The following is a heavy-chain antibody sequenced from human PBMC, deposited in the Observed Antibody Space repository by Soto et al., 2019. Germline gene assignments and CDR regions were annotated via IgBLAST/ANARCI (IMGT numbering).Heavy chain of an antibody. D-gene: IGHD3-22*01. J-gene: IGHJ6*02. V-gene: IGHV1-24*01. Sequence: GASVKVSCKVSGYTLTELSMHWVRQAPGKGLEWMGGFDPEDGETIYAQKFQGRVTMTEDTSTDTAYMELSSLRSEDTAVYYCATVDSSGYYYYYGMDVWGQGTTVTVSS. CDR2: FDPEDGET. CDR3: ATVDSSGYYYYYGMDV. CDR1: GYTLTELS.